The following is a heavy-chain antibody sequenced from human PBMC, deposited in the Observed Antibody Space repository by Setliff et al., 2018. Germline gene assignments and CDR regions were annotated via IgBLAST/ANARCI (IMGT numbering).Heavy chain of an antibody. V-gene: IGHV4-39*07. J-gene: IGHJ4*02. CDR1: GGSISSSSYY. Sequence: SETLSLTCTVSGGSISSSSYYWGWIRQPPGKGLEWIGSIYYSGSTCYNPSLKSRVTISVDTSKNQFSLKLSSVTAADTAVYYCARERMYYNFWSGYSDYWGQGTLVTVSS. CDR3: ARERMYYNFWSGYSDY. D-gene: IGHD3-3*01. CDR2: IYYSGST.